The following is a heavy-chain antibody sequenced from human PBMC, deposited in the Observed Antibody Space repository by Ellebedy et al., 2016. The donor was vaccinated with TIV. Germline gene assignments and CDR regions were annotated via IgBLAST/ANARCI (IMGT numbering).Heavy chain of an antibody. Sequence: SETLSLTXTVSDGTMSSYYWSWIRQPPGKGLEWIGYIYHSGSTDYNPALKSRVTISVDTSKNQFSLKLSSVTAADTAVYYCARAYYDFWSGYSYYYYYMDVWGKGTTVTVSS. CDR2: IYHSGST. CDR1: DGTMSSYY. CDR3: ARAYYDFWSGYSYYYYYMDV. J-gene: IGHJ6*03. D-gene: IGHD3-3*01. V-gene: IGHV4-59*01.